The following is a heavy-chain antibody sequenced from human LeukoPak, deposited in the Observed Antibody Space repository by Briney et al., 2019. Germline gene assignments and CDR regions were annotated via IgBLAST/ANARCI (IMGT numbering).Heavy chain of an antibody. Sequence: GRSLRLSCTASKFTFSNYGMQWVRQAPGKGLEWVAVISYDGSNKYYADSVKGRFTISRDNSKNTLYLQMNSLRAEDTAVYYCAKGGAVAGNYYYYGMDVWGQGTTVTVSS. J-gene: IGHJ6*02. D-gene: IGHD6-19*01. V-gene: IGHV3-30*18. CDR2: ISYDGSNK. CDR1: KFTFSNYG. CDR3: AKGGAVAGNYYYYGMDV.